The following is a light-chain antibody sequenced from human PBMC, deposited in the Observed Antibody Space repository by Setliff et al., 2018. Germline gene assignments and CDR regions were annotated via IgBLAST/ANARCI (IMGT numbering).Light chain of an antibody. V-gene: IGLV2-8*01. CDR3: SSYAGSNNPYV. J-gene: IGLJ1*01. CDR2: EVS. CDR1: SSDVGGYNY. Sequence: HSVLAQPPSASGSPGQSVTISCTGTSSDVGGYNYVSWYQQHPGKAPKLMIYEVSKRPSGVPDRFSGSKSGNTASLTVSGLQAEDEADYYCSSYAGSNNPYVFGTGTRSPS.